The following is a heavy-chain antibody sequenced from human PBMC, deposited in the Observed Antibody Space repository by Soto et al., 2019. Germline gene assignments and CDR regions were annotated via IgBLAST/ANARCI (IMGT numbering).Heavy chain of an antibody. CDR2: IIPIFGTA. J-gene: IGHJ3*02. Sequence: SVKGSFRASGGTFRSYAISWVRQAPGQGLEWMGGIIPIFGTANYAQKFQGRVTITADESTSTAYMELSSLRSEDTAVYYCARKSPTEAFDIWGQGTMVTVSS. CDR1: GGTFRSYA. CDR3: ARKSPTEAFDI. V-gene: IGHV1-69*13.